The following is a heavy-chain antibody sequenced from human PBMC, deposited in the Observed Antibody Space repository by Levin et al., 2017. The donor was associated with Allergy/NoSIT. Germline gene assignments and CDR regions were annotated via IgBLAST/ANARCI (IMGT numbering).Heavy chain of an antibody. Sequence: PGGSLRLSCAASGFTFSSYAMSWVRQAPGKGLEWVSAISGSGGSTYYADSVKGRFTISRDTSKNTLYLQMNSLRAEDTAVYYCAKKGSDSSSWYYDYWGQGTLVTVSS. CDR3: AKKGSDSSSWYYDY. V-gene: IGHV3-23*01. CDR2: ISGSGGST. CDR1: GFTFSSYA. D-gene: IGHD6-13*01. J-gene: IGHJ4*02.